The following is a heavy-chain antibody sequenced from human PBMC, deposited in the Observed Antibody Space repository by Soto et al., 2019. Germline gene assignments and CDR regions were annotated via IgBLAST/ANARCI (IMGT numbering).Heavy chain of an antibody. J-gene: IGHJ5*02. D-gene: IGHD4-17*01. CDR3: ARARGGDSGDYASLFDR. CDR2: IYDSGSS. V-gene: IGHV4-30-4*01. CDR1: GASISSGDYF. Sequence: SETLSLTCTVSGASISSGDYFWSWIRQSPGKGLQWIGYIYDSGSSYYNPSLKSRVTISLDTSKNQFSLKVTSMAAADTAVYFCARARGGDSGDYASLFDRWGQGNLVTVSS.